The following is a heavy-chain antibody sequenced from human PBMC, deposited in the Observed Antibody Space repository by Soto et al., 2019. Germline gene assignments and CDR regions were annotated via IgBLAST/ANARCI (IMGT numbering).Heavy chain of an antibody. J-gene: IGHJ4*02. V-gene: IGHV3-23*01. Sequence: GGSLRLSCAASGFTFSSYAMSWVRQAPGKGLEWVSAISGSGGSTYYADSVKGRFTISRDNSKNTLYLQMNSLRTEDTAVYYCARDDEGGSYCDLGYWGQGTLVTVSS. D-gene: IGHD3-10*01. CDR1: GFTFSSYA. CDR2: ISGSGGST. CDR3: ARDDEGGSYCDLGY.